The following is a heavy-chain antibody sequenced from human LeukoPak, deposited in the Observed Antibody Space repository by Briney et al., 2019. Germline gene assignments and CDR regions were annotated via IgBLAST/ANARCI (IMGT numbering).Heavy chain of an antibody. D-gene: IGHD1-1*01. V-gene: IGHV4-39*07. CDR1: GGSISSSDNY. CDR3: ARDPGERFRYPGNYYYYYMDV. J-gene: IGHJ6*03. Sequence: SETLSLTCTVSGGSISSSDNYWGWIRQPPGKTLEWIGSLSYSGTTNYNPSLKSRAAISSDMSKNQFSLRLSSVTAADTAVYFCARDPGERFRYPGNYYYYYMDVWGKGTTVTVSS. CDR2: LSYSGTT.